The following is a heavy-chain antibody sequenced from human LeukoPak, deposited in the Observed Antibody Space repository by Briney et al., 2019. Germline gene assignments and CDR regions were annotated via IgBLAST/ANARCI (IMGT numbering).Heavy chain of an antibody. J-gene: IGHJ4*02. CDR2: IWYDGSNK. D-gene: IGHD3-10*01. CDR3: AKGGWFGELFPLDY. CDR1: GFTFSSYG. Sequence: AGGSLRLSCAASGFTFSSYGMHWVRQAPGKGLEWEAVIWYDGSNKYYADSVKGRFTISRDNSKNTLYLQMNSLRAEDTAVYYCAKGGWFGELFPLDYWGQGTLVTVSS. V-gene: IGHV3-33*06.